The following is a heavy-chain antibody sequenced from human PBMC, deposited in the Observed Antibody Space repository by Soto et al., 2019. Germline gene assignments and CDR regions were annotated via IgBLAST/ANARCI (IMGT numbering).Heavy chain of an antibody. J-gene: IGHJ5*02. CDR1: GYTFTSYA. D-gene: IGHD6-19*01. CDR2: INAGNGNT. Sequence: ASVKVSCKASGYTFTSYAMHWVRQAPGQRLEGMGWINAGNGNTKYSQKFQGRVTITRDTSASTAYMELSSLRSEDTAVYYCARDQYSSGWYDWFDPWGQGTLVTVSS. V-gene: IGHV1-3*01. CDR3: ARDQYSSGWYDWFDP.